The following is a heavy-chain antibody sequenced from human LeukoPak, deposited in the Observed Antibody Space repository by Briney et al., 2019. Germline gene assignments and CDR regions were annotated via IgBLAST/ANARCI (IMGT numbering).Heavy chain of an antibody. J-gene: IGHJ4*02. CDR1: GYTFTGYY. CDR3: ARVESYYDFWSGYYQRGGDFDY. D-gene: IGHD3-3*01. CDR2: INPNSGGT. Sequence: ASVKVSCKASGYTFTGYYMHWVRQAPGQGLEWMGRINPNSGGTNYAQKFQGRVTMTRDTSISTAYMELSRLRSDDTAVYYCARVESYYDFWSGYYQRGGDFDYWGQGTLVTVSS. V-gene: IGHV1-2*06.